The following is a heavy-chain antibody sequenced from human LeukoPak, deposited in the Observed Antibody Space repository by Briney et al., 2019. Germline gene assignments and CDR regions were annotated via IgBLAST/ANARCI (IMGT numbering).Heavy chain of an antibody. V-gene: IGHV1-2*02. CDR2: INPNSGVT. CDR3: ATEERGWYDY. CDR1: GYTFTDFY. D-gene: IGHD6-19*01. J-gene: IGHJ4*02. Sequence: ASVKVSCKASGYTFTDFYMHWVRQAPGQGLEWMGWINPNSGVTNYAQKFQGRVTMPRDTSISTAYMELSRLRSDDTAVYYCATEERGWYDYWGQGTLVTVSS.